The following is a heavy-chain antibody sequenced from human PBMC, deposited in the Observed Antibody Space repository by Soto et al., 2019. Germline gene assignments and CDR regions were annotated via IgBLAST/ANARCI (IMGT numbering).Heavy chain of an antibody. J-gene: IGHJ3*02. CDR2: VYISGST. V-gene: IGHV4-4*07. CDR3: ARGGRDGFDI. CDR1: GGSISTYY. Sequence: QVQLQESGPGLVKPSETLSLTCTVSGGSISTYYRNWIRQSAGKGLEWIGRVYISGSTNYHPSLKSGVAMSVDTSNNQFSLKVTSVTAADTAVYYCARGGRDGFDIWGQGTMVTVSS.